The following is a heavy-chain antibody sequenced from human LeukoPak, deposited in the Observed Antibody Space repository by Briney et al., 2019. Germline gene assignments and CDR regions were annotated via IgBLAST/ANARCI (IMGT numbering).Heavy chain of an antibody. D-gene: IGHD3-22*01. Sequence: PSEPLSLTCTVSGGSISSYYWSWIRQPTGKGLEWIGYIYYSGNTNYNPPLKSRVYISIDTSKNQFSVQQSSVTAADTAVYYCARDRDSSGLRDFDLWGRGTLVTVSA. V-gene: IGHV4-59*01. J-gene: IGHJ2*01. CDR3: ARDRDSSGLRDFDL. CDR2: IYYSGNT. CDR1: GGSISSYY.